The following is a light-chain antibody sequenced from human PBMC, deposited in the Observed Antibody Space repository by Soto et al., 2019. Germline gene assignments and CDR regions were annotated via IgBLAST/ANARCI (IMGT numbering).Light chain of an antibody. CDR2: GAS. V-gene: IGKV3-20*01. Sequence: EIVLTQSPGTLSLSPGERATLSCRASQSVSSNYLAWYQQKPGQAPRLLIYGASSRATGIPDRFSGSGSGTDITLTISRLEPEDFALYYCQQYGSSPWTFGQGTKVEIK. J-gene: IGKJ1*01. CDR1: QSVSSNY. CDR3: QQYGSSPWT.